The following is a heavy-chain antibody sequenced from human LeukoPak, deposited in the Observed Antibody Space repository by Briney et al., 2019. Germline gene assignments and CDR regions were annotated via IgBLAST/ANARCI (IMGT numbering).Heavy chain of an antibody. CDR1: GIIFGSHG. Sequence: GGSLRLSCAASGIIFGSHGMAWVRQAPGKGLEWVSSISPNGDRTFHADFVKGRFTISRDNSKNTVSLHMNSLRAEDSAIYRRARAYDKAYDYWGQGTLVTVSS. J-gene: IGHJ4*02. V-gene: IGHV3-23*01. D-gene: IGHD2-21*01. CDR2: ISPNGDRT. CDR3: ARAYDKAYDY.